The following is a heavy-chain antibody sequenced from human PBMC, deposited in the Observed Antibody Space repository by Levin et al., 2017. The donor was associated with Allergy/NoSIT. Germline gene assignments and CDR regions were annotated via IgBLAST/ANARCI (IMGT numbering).Heavy chain of an antibody. CDR2: ISGSGGST. V-gene: IGHV3-23*01. CDR3: ANYYAGFAFDI. CDR1: GFTFSSYA. D-gene: IGHD1-26*01. Sequence: GESLKISCAASGFTFSSYAMSWVRQAPGKGLEWVSAISGSGGSTYYADSVKGRFTISRDNSKNTLYLQMNSLRAEDTAVYYCANYYAGFAFDIWGQGTMVTVSS. J-gene: IGHJ3*02.